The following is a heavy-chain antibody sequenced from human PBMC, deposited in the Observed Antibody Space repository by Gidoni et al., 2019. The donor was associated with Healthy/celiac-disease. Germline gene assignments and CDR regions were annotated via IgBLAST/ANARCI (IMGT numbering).Heavy chain of an antibody. V-gene: IGHV4-39*07. CDR3: ARDLIQLWYYYFDY. CDR1: GGSLSSSSYY. J-gene: IGHJ4*02. CDR2: IYYSGST. Sequence: QLQLQESGPGLVKPSETLSLTCTVSGGSLSSSSYYWGWIRQPPGKGLEWIGSIYYSGSTYYKPSLKSRVTISVDTSKNQFSLKLSSVTAADTAVYYCARDLIQLWYYYFDYWGQGTLVTVSS. D-gene: IGHD5-18*01.